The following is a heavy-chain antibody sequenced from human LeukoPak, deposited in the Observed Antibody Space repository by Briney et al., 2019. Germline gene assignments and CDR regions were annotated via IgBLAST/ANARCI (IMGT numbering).Heavy chain of an antibody. CDR3: ARDRNWFDP. J-gene: IGHJ5*02. CDR2: IYTSGST. V-gene: IGHV4-61*02. Sequence: SQTLSLTCTVSGGSISSGSYYWNWIRQPAGKGLEWIGRIYTSGSTNYNPSLKSRVTISVDTSKNQFSLKLSSVTAADTAVYYCARDRNWFDPWGQGTLVTVSS. CDR1: GGSISSGSYY.